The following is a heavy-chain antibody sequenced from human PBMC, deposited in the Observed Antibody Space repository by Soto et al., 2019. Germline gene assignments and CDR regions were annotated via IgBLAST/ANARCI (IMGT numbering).Heavy chain of an antibody. CDR3: AHRRNDSGNYYLWFDP. V-gene: IGHV2-5*02. J-gene: IGHJ5*02. CDR2: IYRDDDK. CDR1: GFSLTTRGLG. Sequence: QITLKESGPTLVKPTQTLTLTCTFSGFSLTTRGLGVGWIRQPPGQALEWLALIYRDDDKRYSPSRKNRLTNTKDTSKNKVVRKMTNMDPVDTGTYYCAHRRNDSGNYYLWFDPWGQGTLDTVSS. D-gene: IGHD1-26*01.